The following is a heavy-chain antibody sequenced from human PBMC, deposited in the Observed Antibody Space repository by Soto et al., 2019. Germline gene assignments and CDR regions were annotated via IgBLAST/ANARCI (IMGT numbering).Heavy chain of an antibody. CDR2: ISWDGGSA. Sequence: GGSLRLSCASSGFTFDDYTMHWVRQAPGKGLEWVSLISWDGGSAYYADSVKGRFTISRDNSKNSLYLQMNSLRTEDTALYYCAKDMDSSGYNYFDLWGRGTLVTVSS. D-gene: IGHD3-22*01. V-gene: IGHV3-43*01. J-gene: IGHJ2*01. CDR3: AKDMDSSGYNYFDL. CDR1: GFTFDDYT.